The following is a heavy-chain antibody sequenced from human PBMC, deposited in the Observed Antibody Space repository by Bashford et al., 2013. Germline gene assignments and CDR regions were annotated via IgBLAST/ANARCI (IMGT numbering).Heavy chain of an antibody. V-gene: IGHV4-61*01. CDR2: IYYSGST. CDR1: GGSVSSGSYY. CDR3: ARQDDFGDHRWFDP. D-gene: IGHD4-17*01. Sequence: SETLSLTCTVSGGSVSSGSYYWSWIRQPPGKGLEWIGYIYYSGSTYYNPSLKSRVTISVDTSKNQFSLKLSSVTAADTAVYYCARQDDFGDHRWFDPWGPGNPGH. J-gene: IGHJ5*02.